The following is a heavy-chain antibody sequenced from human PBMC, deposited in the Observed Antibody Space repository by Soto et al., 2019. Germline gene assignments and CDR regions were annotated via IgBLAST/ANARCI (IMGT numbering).Heavy chain of an antibody. Sequence: ASVKVSCTASGYTFTSYGISWVRQAPGQGLEWMGWISAYNGNTNYAQKLQGRATMTTDTSTSTAYMELRSLRSDDTAVYYCARSGDIVATSWFDPWGQGTLVTVSS. CDR3: ARSGDIVATSWFDP. CDR1: GYTFTSYG. CDR2: ISAYNGNT. D-gene: IGHD5-12*01. J-gene: IGHJ5*02. V-gene: IGHV1-18*01.